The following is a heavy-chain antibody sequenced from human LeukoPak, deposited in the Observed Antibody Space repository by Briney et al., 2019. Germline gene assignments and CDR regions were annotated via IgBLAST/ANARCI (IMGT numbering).Heavy chain of an antibody. J-gene: IGHJ6*02. D-gene: IGHD5-12*01. CDR1: GGSISSGGYY. CDR2: IYYSGGT. Sequence: SETLSLTCTVSGGSISSGGYYWSWIRQHPGKGLEWIVYIYYSGGTFYNPSLKSRVTISVDMSKNQFSLRLNSVTAADTAVYYCASSEATTTPPPYGMDVWGQGTTVTVSS. CDR3: ASSEATTTPPPYGMDV. V-gene: IGHV4-31*03.